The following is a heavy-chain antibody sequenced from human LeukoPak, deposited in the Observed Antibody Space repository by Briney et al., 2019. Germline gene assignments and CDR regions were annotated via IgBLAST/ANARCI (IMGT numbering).Heavy chain of an antibody. CDR3: ARGGDHPYHNWFDP. CDR1: GYTFTRYY. D-gene: IGHD2-21*01. Sequence: ASVKVSCKASGYTFTRYYMHWVRQAPGQGLEWMRWINPNSGGTNYAQKFEGRVTMTRDTSISTAYMELSRLRSDDTAVYYCARGGDHPYHNWFDPWGQGTLVTVSS. CDR2: INPNSGGT. J-gene: IGHJ5*02. V-gene: IGHV1-2*02.